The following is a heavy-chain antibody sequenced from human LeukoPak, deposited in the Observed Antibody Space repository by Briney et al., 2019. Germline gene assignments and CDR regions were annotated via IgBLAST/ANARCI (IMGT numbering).Heavy chain of an antibody. CDR3: ANPFSTPRSNYYIDV. V-gene: IGHV3-23*01. CDR1: GFTFSSYA. CDR2: ISGSGGST. D-gene: IGHD2-2*01. Sequence: GASLKLSCKASGFTFSSYAMSWVRQAPGQGLEWVSAISGSGGSTYYADSVKGRFTISRDNSKSTLYLQMSSLRAEDTAVYYCANPFSTPRSNYYIDVWGKGTTVTVSS. J-gene: IGHJ6*03.